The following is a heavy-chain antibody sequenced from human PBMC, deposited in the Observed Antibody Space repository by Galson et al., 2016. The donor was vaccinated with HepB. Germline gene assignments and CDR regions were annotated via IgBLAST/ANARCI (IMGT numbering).Heavy chain of an antibody. CDR1: GFTFSAYW. D-gene: IGHD6-6*01. CDR2: ISYDETNK. Sequence: SLRLSCAASGFTFSAYWMYWVRQTPGKGLEWVAVISYDETNKDYADSVKGRFTISRDTSNYTLYLQMNSLRVQDTAVYYCARDLSRGTRSIAARPPLDHWGQGTLVTVSS. J-gene: IGHJ4*02. CDR3: ARDLSRGTRSIAARPPLDH. V-gene: IGHV3-30*03.